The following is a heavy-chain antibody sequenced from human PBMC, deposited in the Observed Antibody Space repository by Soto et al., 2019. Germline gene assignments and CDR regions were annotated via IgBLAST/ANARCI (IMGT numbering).Heavy chain of an antibody. J-gene: IGHJ6*02. V-gene: IGHV4-34*01. CDR2: INHSGST. D-gene: IGHD3-10*01. Sequence: PSETLSLTCAVYGGSFSGYYWSWIRQPPGKGLEWIGEINHSGSTNYNPSLKSRVTISVDTSKNQFSLKLSSVTAADTAVYYCARAYQYYLSENGMDVWGQGTTVTVSS. CDR1: GGSFSGYY. CDR3: ARAYQYYLSENGMDV.